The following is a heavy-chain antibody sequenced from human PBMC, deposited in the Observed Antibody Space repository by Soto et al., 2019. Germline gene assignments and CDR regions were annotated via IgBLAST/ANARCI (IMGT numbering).Heavy chain of an antibody. CDR2: ISSSDGST. CDR3: ARDRERDAWYEDY. J-gene: IGHJ4*02. D-gene: IGHD6-13*01. CDR1: GFSFSSYA. V-gene: IGHV3-23*01. Sequence: GGSLRLSCVASGFSFSSYAMSWVRQAPGKGLEWVSVISSSDGSTYYADSMKGRFTISRDNSKNTLYLQMNSLRAEDTAVYYCARDRERDAWYEDYWGQGTLVTVSS.